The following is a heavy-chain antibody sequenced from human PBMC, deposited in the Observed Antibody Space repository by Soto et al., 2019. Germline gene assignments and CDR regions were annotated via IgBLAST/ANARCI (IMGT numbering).Heavy chain of an antibody. CDR3: AKDWGSSGWFNWFNP. CDR1: GFTVATTG. J-gene: IGHJ5*02. D-gene: IGHD6-19*01. CDR2: ISHSGTSK. V-gene: IGHV3-30*18. Sequence: QVQLVESGGGVVQPGESLQVACAASGFTVATTGMHWVRQAPGKGLEWVAMISHSGTSKVYIDSVQGRFTISRGNAKNNLYLQMSSLRPEDTAIYYCAKDWGSSGWFNWFNPWGQGVLVTVSS.